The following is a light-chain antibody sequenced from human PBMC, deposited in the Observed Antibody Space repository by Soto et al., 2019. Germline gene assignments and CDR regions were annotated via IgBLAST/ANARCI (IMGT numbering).Light chain of an antibody. V-gene: IGKV3D-15*01. J-gene: IGKJ1*01. CDR1: QSVGSK. Sequence: EIVMTQSPPTLSVSPGERATLSCRASQSVGSKLAWYQQRPGQAPRLLIYDASNRATGIPARFSGSGSGTEFSLTISSLQPEDFATYYCLQHNSYPVTFGQGTKVDIK. CDR3: LQHNSYPVT. CDR2: DAS.